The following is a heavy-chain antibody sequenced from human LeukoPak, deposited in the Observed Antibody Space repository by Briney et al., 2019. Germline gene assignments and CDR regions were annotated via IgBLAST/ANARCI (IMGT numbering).Heavy chain of an antibody. V-gene: IGHV3-15*01. Sequence: GGSLRLSCEASGCTFSDAWMSWVRQAPGRGLEWVGRIQREIDGGTTDYAAPVKGRFTISRDDSKNTLYLQMNSLKIEDTAVYYCATELLSHFDYWSQGTLVTVSS. CDR2: IQREIDGGTT. J-gene: IGHJ4*02. CDR1: GCTFSDAW. D-gene: IGHD2-21*02. CDR3: ATELLSHFDY.